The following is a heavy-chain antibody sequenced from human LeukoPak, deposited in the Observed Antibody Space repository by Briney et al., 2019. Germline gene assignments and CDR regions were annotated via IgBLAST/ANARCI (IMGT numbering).Heavy chain of an antibody. J-gene: IGHJ5*02. CDR3: ARGSSERDWFDL. V-gene: IGHV1-2*02. D-gene: IGHD1-1*01. CDR2: INPNSGGA. Sequence: ASVKVSCKASGYTFTGYFMNWVRQAPGQGLEWMGWINPNSGGANYAQKFQGRVTMTRDTSISTAYMELSSLTSDDTAVYYCARGSSERDWFDLWGQGTPVTVSS. CDR1: GYTFTGYF.